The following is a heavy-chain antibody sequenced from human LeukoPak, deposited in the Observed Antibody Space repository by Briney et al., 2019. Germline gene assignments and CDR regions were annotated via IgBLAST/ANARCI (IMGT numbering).Heavy chain of an antibody. Sequence: PSETLSLTCAVSGGSISSGDYSWSWIRQPPGKGLEWIGYIYYSERTYYNPSLKSRVTISIDTSKNQFSLKLSSVTAADTAVYYCARVERYESILDAFDIWGRGTMVTVSS. CDR3: ARVERYESILDAFDI. CDR1: GGSISSGDYS. D-gene: IGHD2-21*01. J-gene: IGHJ3*02. CDR2: IYYSERT. V-gene: IGHV4-30-4*07.